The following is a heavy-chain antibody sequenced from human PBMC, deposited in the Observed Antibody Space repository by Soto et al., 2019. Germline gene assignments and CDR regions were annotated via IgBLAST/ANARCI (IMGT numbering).Heavy chain of an antibody. CDR1: GGTFSSYT. CDR2: IIPILGIA. D-gene: IGHD3-22*01. CDR3: ARGPPSYYDSSGYYKYFDY. Sequence: SLKVSCKASGGTFSSYTISWVRQAPGQGLEWMGRIIPILGIANYAQKFQGRVTITADKSTSTAYMELSSLRSEDTAVYYCARGPPSYYDSSGYYKYFDYWGQGTLVTVSS. J-gene: IGHJ4*02. V-gene: IGHV1-69*02.